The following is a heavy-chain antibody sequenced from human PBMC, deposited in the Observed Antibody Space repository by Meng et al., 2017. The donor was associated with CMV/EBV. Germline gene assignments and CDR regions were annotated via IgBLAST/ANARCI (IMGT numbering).Heavy chain of an antibody. CDR1: GFTFSDYY. Sequence: GESLKISCAASGFTFSDYYMSWIRQAPGKGLEWVSYISSSGSTIYYADSVKGRFTISRDNAKNSLYLQMNSLRAEDTAVYYCARDRGSGRYYYYYGMDVWGQGTTVTVSS. CDR2: ISSSGSTI. D-gene: IGHD3-3*01. J-gene: IGHJ6*02. V-gene: IGHV3-11*01. CDR3: ARDRGSGRYYYYYGMDV.